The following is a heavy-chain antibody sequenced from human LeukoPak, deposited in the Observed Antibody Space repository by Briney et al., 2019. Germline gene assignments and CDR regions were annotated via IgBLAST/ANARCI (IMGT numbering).Heavy chain of an antibody. J-gene: IGHJ5*02. Sequence: SETLSLTCTVSGDSVTSGTFYWAWLRQPPGKGLEWIATVYYTGSTYYNPSLKSRATISMDTSKNQFSLDLRSVVAPDTAVYYCARHSGSGSLSRPFDPWGQGTLVTVSS. CDR3: ARHSGSGSLSRPFDP. CDR1: GDSVTSGTFY. V-gene: IGHV4-39*01. CDR2: VYYTGST. D-gene: IGHD3-10*01.